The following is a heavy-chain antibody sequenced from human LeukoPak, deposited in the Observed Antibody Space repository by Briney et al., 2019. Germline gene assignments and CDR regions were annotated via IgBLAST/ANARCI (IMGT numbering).Heavy chain of an antibody. CDR3: AKDIDYGDYVVS. CDR2: SSGSGGST. D-gene: IGHD4-17*01. J-gene: IGHJ4*02. CDR1: GFTFSSYG. V-gene: IGHV3-23*01. Sequence: PGGSLRLSCAASGFTFSSYGMSWVRPGPGQGREWVSASSGSGGSTYYADPVKGRFTISRDNSKNTLYLQMNSLRAEDTAVYYCAKDIDYGDYVVSWGQGTLVTVSS.